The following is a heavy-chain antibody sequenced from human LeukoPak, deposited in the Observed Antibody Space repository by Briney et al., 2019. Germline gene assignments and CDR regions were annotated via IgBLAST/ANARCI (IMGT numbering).Heavy chain of an antibody. V-gene: IGHV2-5*01. D-gene: IGHD2-21*01. J-gene: IGHJ5*02. CDR2: IYWNYDQ. CDR3: AQDGLHH. CDR1: GFLLRTSGVG. Sequence: ESGPTLVKPTQTRTLTCTFSGFLLRTSGVGVAWFRQSPGQAPEWLPTIYWNYDQGSRPSLTSRLTSIKDTSKHQVVLIMTNMNPADTAKYRCAQDGLHHWGQGTLVTVSS.